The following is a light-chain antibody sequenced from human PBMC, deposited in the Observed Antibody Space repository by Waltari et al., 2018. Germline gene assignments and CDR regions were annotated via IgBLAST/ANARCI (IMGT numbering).Light chain of an antibody. Sequence: EIVMTQSPATLSMSPGERATLSCRASQSVNTYVAWYQLKPGQAPRLLIHSASARASGIPPRFSGSGSGTEFSLTINTLQSEDVAIYYCQQYTKWPQTFGQGTKVEIK. J-gene: IGKJ1*01. CDR1: QSVNTY. CDR2: SAS. CDR3: QQYTKWPQT. V-gene: IGKV3-15*01.